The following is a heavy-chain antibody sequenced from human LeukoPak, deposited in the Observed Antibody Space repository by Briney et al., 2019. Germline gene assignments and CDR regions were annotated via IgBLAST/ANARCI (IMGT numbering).Heavy chain of an antibody. CDR1: GGSISSGGYY. CDR3: ARASFLYYYGSGSYLPSYGMDV. J-gene: IGHJ6*02. Sequence: SETLSLTCTVSGGSISSGGYYWSWLRQHPGKGLEWIGYIYYSGSTYYNPSLKSRVTISVDTSKNQFSLKLSSVTAADTAVYYCARASFLYYYGSGSYLPSYGMDVWGQGTTVTVSS. D-gene: IGHD3-10*01. V-gene: IGHV4-31*03. CDR2: IYYSGST.